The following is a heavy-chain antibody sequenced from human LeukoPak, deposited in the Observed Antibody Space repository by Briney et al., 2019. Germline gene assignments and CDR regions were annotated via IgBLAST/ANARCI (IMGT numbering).Heavy chain of an antibody. V-gene: IGHV3-23*01. CDR3: ARSLFGGNVN. CDR1: GFTFSTYA. J-gene: IGHJ4*02. CDR2: IRGSSGSDT. Sequence: PGGSLRLSCVASGFTFSTYAMSWVRQAPGKGLECVSAIRGSSGSDTYYADYVKGRFTISRDNSKNMVYLQMNSLRVEDTAVYYCARSLFGGNVNWGQGTLVTVSA. D-gene: IGHD4-23*01.